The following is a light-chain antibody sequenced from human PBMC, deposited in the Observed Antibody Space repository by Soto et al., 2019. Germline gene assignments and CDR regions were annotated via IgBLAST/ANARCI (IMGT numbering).Light chain of an antibody. Sequence: QPALTQPASVSGSPGQPITISCTGTSSDVGGYNYVSWYQQHPGKAPKLMIYDVSNRPSGVSNRFSGSKSGNTASLTISGLQAEDEADYYCSSYTRSSTPLYVVFGGGTKLTVL. CDR1: SSDVGGYNY. CDR2: DVS. CDR3: SSYTRSSTPLYVV. V-gene: IGLV2-14*01. J-gene: IGLJ2*01.